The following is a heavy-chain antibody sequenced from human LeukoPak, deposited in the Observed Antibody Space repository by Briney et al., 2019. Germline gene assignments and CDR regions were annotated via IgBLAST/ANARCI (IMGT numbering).Heavy chain of an antibody. D-gene: IGHD1-1*01. J-gene: IGHJ5*02. CDR1: SYSISNDYY. CDR3: AKAGTTGIHHWFDP. Sequence: SETLSLTCVVSSYSISNDYYWGWIRQPPGKGLEWIGNIYHSGGSYYNPSLKSRVTILVDTSKNQFSLKLSSVTAADTAVYYCAKAGTTGIHHWFDPWGQGNLVTVSS. V-gene: IGHV4-38-2*01. CDR2: IYHSGGS.